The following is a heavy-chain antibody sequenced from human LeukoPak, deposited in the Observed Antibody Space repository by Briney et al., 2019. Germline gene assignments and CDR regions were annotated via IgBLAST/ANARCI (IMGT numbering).Heavy chain of an antibody. Sequence: SETLSLTCAVYGGSFSGYYWIGIRQPPGKGLEWSGEINHSGSTNYNPSLKSRVTISVDTSKNQLSLKLSSVTRADTAVYYCAGGANSAAYWGQGTLVTAPS. CDR2: INHSGST. V-gene: IGHV4-34*01. D-gene: IGHD4-23*01. CDR3: AGGANSAAY. CDR1: GGSFSGYY. J-gene: IGHJ1*01.